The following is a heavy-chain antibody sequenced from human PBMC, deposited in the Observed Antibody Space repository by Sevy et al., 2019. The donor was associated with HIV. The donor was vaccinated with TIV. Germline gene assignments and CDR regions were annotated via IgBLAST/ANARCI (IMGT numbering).Heavy chain of an antibody. CDR3: AREGLVPTATPDRYYFYGMDI. D-gene: IGHD2-2*01. Sequence: GGSLRLSCAGSGFTFSFYAIHWVRQAPGKGLEWVAVISYNGNNKKYADSVKGRFTISRDNSKNTVYLQMNSLRGEDTAAYYCAREGLVPTATPDRYYFYGMDIWGQGTTVTVSS. CDR2: ISYNGNNK. J-gene: IGHJ6*02. V-gene: IGHV3-30*04. CDR1: GFTFSFYA.